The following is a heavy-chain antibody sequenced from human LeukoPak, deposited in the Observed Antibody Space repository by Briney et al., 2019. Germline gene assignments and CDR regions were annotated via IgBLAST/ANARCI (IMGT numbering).Heavy chain of an antibody. CDR2: IYTSGST. V-gene: IGHV4-61*02. J-gene: IGHJ4*02. CDR1: GGSISSGSYY. Sequence: SQTLSLTCTVSGGSISSGSYYWSWIRQPAGKGLEWIGRIYTSGSTNCNPSLKSRVTISVDTSKNQFSLKLSSVTAADTAVYYCARDPTYYYDSSGPGGFDYWGQGTLVTVSS. D-gene: IGHD3-22*01. CDR3: ARDPTYYYDSSGPGGFDY.